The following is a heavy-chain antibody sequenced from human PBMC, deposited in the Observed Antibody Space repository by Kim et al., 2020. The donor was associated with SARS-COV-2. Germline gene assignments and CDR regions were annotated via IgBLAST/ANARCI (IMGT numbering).Heavy chain of an antibody. J-gene: IGHJ1*01. Sequence: SVRGRFTISRDNSKNTLYLQMNSLRAEDTAVYYCAKPDYGDYLEYFQHWGQGTLVTVSS. CDR3: AKPDYGDYLEYFQH. D-gene: IGHD4-17*01. V-gene: IGHV3-23*01.